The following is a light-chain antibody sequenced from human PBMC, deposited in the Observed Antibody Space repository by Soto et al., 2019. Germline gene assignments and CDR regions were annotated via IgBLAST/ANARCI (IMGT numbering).Light chain of an antibody. J-gene: IGLJ2*01. CDR2: SNN. CDR1: SPNIGSNT. Sequence: QSVLTQPPSASGTPGQRVPTPCLGSSPNIGSNTVNWYQQLPGTAPKLLIYSNNQRPSGVPDRFSGSKSGTSASLAISGLQSEDEADYYCAAWDDSLNGPVFGGGTKVTVL. V-gene: IGLV1-44*01. CDR3: AAWDDSLNGPV.